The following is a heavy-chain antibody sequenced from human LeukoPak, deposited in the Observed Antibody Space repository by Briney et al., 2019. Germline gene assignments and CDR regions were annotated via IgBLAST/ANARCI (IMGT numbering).Heavy chain of an antibody. J-gene: IGHJ4*02. CDR2: MNPNSGNT. CDR1: GYTFTRYD. Sequence: ASVKVSCKASGYTFTRYDINWVRQATGQGLEWMGWMNPNSGNTGYAQKFQGRVTMTRNTSISTAYMELSSLRSEDTAVYYCATRGYSGYSPFDYWGQGTLVTVSS. CDR3: ATRGYSGYSPFDY. D-gene: IGHD5-12*01. V-gene: IGHV1-8*01.